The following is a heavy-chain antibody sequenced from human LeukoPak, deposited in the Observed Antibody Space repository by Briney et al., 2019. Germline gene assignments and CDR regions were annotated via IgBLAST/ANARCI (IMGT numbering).Heavy chain of an antibody. CDR3: ARRLITGTWAFDI. Sequence: KPSETLSLTCTVSGGSISSYYWSWIRQPPGKGLEWIAYIYYSGSTNYNPSLKSRVIISLDTSKNQFSLKLTSVTAADTAVYYCARRLITGTWAFDIWGPGAMVTVSS. J-gene: IGHJ3*02. V-gene: IGHV4-59*08. CDR2: IYYSGST. CDR1: GGSISSYY. D-gene: IGHD1-7*01.